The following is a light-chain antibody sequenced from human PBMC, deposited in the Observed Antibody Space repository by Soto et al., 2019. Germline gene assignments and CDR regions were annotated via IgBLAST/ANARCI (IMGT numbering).Light chain of an antibody. J-gene: IGLJ2*01. CDR2: DVS. Sequence: SALTQPPSASGSPGQSVTISCTGTSSDVGGYNYVSWYQQHPGKAPKLMISDVSKRPSWVPDRFSGSKSGNTASLTVSGLQAEDEADYYCSSFAGNNNLVFGGGTKLTVL. CDR3: SSFAGNNNLV. CDR1: SSDVGGYNY. V-gene: IGLV2-8*01.